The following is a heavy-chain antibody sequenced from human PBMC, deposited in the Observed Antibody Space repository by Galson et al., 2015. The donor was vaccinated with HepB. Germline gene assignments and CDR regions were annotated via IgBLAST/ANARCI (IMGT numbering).Heavy chain of an antibody. D-gene: IGHD6-13*01. Sequence: SLRLSCAASGFTFSSYGMHWVRQAPGKGLEWVAVIWYDGSNKYYADSVKGRFTISRDNSKNKLYLQMNSLRAEDTAVYYCASERTGYSSSWYMDYFDYWGQGTLVTVSS. CDR3: ASERTGYSSSWYMDYFDY. CDR1: GFTFSSYG. V-gene: IGHV3-33*01. CDR2: IWYDGSNK. J-gene: IGHJ4*02.